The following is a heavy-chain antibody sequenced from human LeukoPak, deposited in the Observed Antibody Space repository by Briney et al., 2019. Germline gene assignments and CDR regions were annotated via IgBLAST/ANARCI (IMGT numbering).Heavy chain of an antibody. Sequence: SETLSLTCTVSGGSISSHYWSWIRQPAGKGLVWIGRIYISGDTDYNPSLKSRVTMSVDTSKNQFFLKLSSVTAADTAVYYCARDQRAYYHMDVWGKGTTVTVSS. CDR3: ARDQRAYYHMDV. CDR2: IYISGDT. V-gene: IGHV4-4*07. CDR1: GGSISSHY. J-gene: IGHJ6*03.